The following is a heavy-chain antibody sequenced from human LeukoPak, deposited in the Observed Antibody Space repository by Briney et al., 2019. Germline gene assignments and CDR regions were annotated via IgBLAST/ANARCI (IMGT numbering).Heavy chain of an antibody. V-gene: IGHV3-7*01. Sequence: GGSLRLSCAASGFTFSSYWMSWVRQVPGKGLEWVANIKQDGSEKYYVDSVKGRFTISRDNAKNSLYLQMNSLRAEDTAVYYCARGLHGDAFDIWGQGTMVTVSS. J-gene: IGHJ3*02. CDR3: ARGLHGDAFDI. CDR2: IKQDGSEK. CDR1: GFTFSSYW. D-gene: IGHD5/OR15-5a*01.